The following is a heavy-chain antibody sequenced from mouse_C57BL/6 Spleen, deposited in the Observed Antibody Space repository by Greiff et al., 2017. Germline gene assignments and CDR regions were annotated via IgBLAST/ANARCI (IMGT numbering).Heavy chain of an antibody. Sequence: VQLQQPGAELVKPGASVKLSCKASGYTFTSYWMQRVKQRPGQGLEWIGEIDPSDSYTNYNQKFKGKATLTVDTSSSTAYMQLSSLTSEDSAVYYCARSKDFDYWGQGTTLTVSS. CDR3: ARSKDFDY. CDR1: GYTFTSYW. CDR2: IDPSDSYT. V-gene: IGHV1-50*01. J-gene: IGHJ2*01.